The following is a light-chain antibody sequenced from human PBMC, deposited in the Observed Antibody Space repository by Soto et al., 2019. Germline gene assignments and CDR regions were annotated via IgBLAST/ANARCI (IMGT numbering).Light chain of an antibody. V-gene: IGKV3-20*01. CDR2: GAS. CDR3: NLYHWSLTWT. CDR1: QSVSSSY. Sequence: VLTQSPGSRSLSTGERATLSCRASQSVSSSYLAWYQQKPGQAPRLLIYGASSRATGIPDRFSGSGSGTDFTLTISELEPEDFAVYYCNLYHWSLTWTFGPGTKV. J-gene: IGKJ1*01.